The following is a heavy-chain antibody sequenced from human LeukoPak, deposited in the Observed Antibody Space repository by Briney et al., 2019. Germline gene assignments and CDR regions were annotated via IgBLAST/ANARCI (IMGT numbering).Heavy chain of an antibody. CDR3: ARSLRRHIANGMDV. CDR1: GSSFTSYW. J-gene: IGHJ6*02. V-gene: IGHV5-10-1*01. CDR2: IDPSDSYT. D-gene: IGHD2-21*01. Sequence: GGSLRISCKGSGSSFTSYWISWVRQMPGEGLGWMGRIDPSDSYTNYSPSFQGHVTISADKSISTAYLQWSSLKASDTAMYYCARSLRRHIANGMDVWGQGTTVTVSS.